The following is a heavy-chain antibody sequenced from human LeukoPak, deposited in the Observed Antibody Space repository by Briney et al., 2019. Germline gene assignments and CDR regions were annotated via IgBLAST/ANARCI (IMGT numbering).Heavy chain of an antibody. CDR3: AREKCSGGSCYSDY. D-gene: IGHD2-15*01. CDR1: GGSISSGGYY. Sequence: SQTLSLTCTVSGGSISSGGYYWSWIRQHPGTGLEWIGYIYYSGSTYYNPSLKSRVTISVDTSKNQFSLKLSSVTAADTAVYYCAREKCSGGSCYSDYWGQGTLVTVSS. V-gene: IGHV4-31*03. J-gene: IGHJ4*02. CDR2: IYYSGST.